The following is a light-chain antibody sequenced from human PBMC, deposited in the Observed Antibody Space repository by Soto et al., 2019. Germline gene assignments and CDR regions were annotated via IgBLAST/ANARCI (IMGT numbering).Light chain of an antibody. Sequence: EIGLTQAPGTLPLSPGESATLSCRASQGIGRYLAWFQQKPGQAPRLLIYDASTRATGIPARFSGSGSGTDFTLTISGLEPEAFAVYYCQQRSNWPLTFGPGTKVEIK. CDR2: DAS. CDR3: QQRSNWPLT. CDR1: QGIGRY. V-gene: IGKV3-11*01. J-gene: IGKJ3*01.